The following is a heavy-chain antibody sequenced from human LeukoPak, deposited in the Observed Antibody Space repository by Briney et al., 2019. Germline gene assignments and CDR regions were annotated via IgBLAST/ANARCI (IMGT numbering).Heavy chain of an antibody. CDR2: IYPGDSDT. D-gene: IGHD5-18*01. J-gene: IGHJ4*02. Sequence: KNGESLKISCKGSGYSFTSYWIGWVRQMPGKGLEWMGIIYPGDSDTRYSPSFQGQVTISADKSISTAYLQWSSLKASDTAIYYCARGYVDTVVVVGSGPAPHFDYWGQGTLVTVSS. CDR1: GYSFTSYW. CDR3: ARGYVDTVVVVGSGPAPHFDY. V-gene: IGHV5-51*01.